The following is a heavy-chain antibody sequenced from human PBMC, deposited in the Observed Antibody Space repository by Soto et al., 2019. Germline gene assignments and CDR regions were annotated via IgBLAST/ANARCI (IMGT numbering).Heavy chain of an antibody. Sequence: QVQLVQSGAEVKKPGSSVKVSCKASGGTFSRDAISWVRQAPGQGLELMGGIIPMFGTAKYAQKFQGRLTITADESTNTAYMELRSLSSEDTAVYYCARGVVVVAASQLGWLDPWGQGTLVTVSS. CDR1: GGTFSRDA. D-gene: IGHD2-15*01. CDR2: IIPMFGTA. CDR3: ARGVVVVAASQLGWLDP. V-gene: IGHV1-69*01. J-gene: IGHJ5*02.